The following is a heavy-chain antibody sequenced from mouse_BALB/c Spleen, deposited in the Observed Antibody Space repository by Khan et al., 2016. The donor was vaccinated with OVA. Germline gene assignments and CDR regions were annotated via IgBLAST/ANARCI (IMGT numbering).Heavy chain of an antibody. CDR2: ISPGSGDT. Sequence: QVTLKESGAELARPGASVKLSCKASGYTFNDYYINWVKQRTGQGLEWIGEISPGSGDTYYNEKFKGKATLTADKSSSTVYMQLSSLTAEASAIYFYARRNSFDYTFAYWGQGTLVTVSA. V-gene: IGHV1-77*01. J-gene: IGHJ3*01. CDR3: ARRNSFDYTFAY. CDR1: GYTFNDYY. D-gene: IGHD2-13*01.